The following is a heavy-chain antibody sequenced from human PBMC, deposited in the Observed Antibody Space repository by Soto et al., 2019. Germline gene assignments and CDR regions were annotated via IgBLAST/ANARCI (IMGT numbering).Heavy chain of an antibody. V-gene: IGHV1-69*13. CDR3: SRTQDYGDYYAYFDY. CDR2: IIPIFGTA. Sequence: SVKVCCKASGGTLSSYAISWLRQEKEQGLEWMGGIIPIFGTADYAQKFQGRVTITADESTSTAYMELSSLRSEDTAVYFCSRTQDYGDYYAYFDYWGQGTLVTV. J-gene: IGHJ4*02. CDR1: GGTLSSYA. D-gene: IGHD4-17*01.